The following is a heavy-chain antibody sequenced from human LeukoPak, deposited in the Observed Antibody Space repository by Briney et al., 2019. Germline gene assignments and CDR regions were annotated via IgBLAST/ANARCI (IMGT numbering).Heavy chain of an antibody. J-gene: IGHJ4*02. CDR3: AKDRPGIYDVCHGDIYY. D-gene: IGHD2-8*01. CDR2: INGSGGST. V-gene: IGHV3-23*01. Sequence: QSGGSLRLSCAASGFIFSCYAMSWVRQAPGKGLEWVSTINGSGGSTYYADSVRGRFTISRDNSKNTVYLKMNSLRAEDTAVYRCAKDRPGIYDVCHGDIYYWGQGTLVTVSS. CDR1: GFIFSCYA.